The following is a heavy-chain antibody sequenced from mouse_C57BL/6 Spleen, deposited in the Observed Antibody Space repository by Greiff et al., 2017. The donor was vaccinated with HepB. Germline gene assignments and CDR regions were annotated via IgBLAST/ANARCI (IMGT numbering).Heavy chain of an antibody. CDR1: GFTFSDYG. CDR2: ISSCSSTI. Sequence: DVKLVESGGGLVKPGGSLKLSCAASGFTFSDYGMHWVRQAPEKGLEWVAYISSCSSTIYYADTVKGRFTISRDNAKNTLFLQMTSLRSEDTAMYYCARGGTPRFDYWGQGTTLTVSS. J-gene: IGHJ2*01. D-gene: IGHD2-14*01. CDR3: ARGGTPRFDY. V-gene: IGHV5-17*01.